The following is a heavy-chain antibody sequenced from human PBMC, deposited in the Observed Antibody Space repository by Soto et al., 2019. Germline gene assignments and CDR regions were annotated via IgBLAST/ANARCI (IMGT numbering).Heavy chain of an antibody. D-gene: IGHD6-13*01. Sequence: GASVKVSCKASGYTFTSYGISWVRQAPGQGLEWMGWISAYNGNTNYAQKLQGRVTMTTDTSTSTAYMELRSLRSDDTAVYYCARDIAAAGSPDYYYGMDVWGQGTTVTVS. CDR2: ISAYNGNT. CDR1: GYTFTSYG. J-gene: IGHJ6*02. V-gene: IGHV1-18*01. CDR3: ARDIAAAGSPDYYYGMDV.